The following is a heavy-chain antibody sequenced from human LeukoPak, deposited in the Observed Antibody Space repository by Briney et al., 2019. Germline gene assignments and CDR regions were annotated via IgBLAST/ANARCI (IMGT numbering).Heavy chain of an antibody. CDR2: MSYDGSNT. CDR1: GFTFSTYA. Sequence: PGRSLRLSCAASGFTFSTYAMHWVRQAPGKGLDWVAVMSYDGSNTYYADSVKGRFTISRDNSKSTLYLQMNSLRAENTAVYYCARDHSKDYGNWFDPWGQGTLVTVSS. J-gene: IGHJ5*02. D-gene: IGHD4-17*01. V-gene: IGHV3-30-3*01. CDR3: ARDHSKDYGNWFDP.